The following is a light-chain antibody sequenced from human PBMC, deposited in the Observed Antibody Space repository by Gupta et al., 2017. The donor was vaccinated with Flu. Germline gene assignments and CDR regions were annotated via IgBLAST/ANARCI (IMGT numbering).Light chain of an antibody. Sequence: SYVLTQPPSVSVAPGQTASITCEGSNIGGKYVHWYHQKAGQAPVLFFYDDRDRRSRTPQRFSGSNSGNTATLTISGVEAGEEADYYCQVWESNSDNHVIFGGGTKLTVL. CDR3: QVWESNSDNHVI. J-gene: IGLJ2*01. CDR2: DDR. CDR1: NIGGKY. V-gene: IGLV3-21*02.